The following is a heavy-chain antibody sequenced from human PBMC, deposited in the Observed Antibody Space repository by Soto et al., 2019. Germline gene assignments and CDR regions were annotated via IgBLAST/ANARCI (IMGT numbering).Heavy chain of an antibody. Sequence: SETLSLTCTVSGGSISSSSYYWGWIRQPPGKGLEWIGSIYYSGSTYYNPSLKSRVTISVDTSKHQFSRKLSSVTAADTAVYYCARRPYGSGSYYNYWGQGTLVTVSS. D-gene: IGHD3-10*01. V-gene: IGHV4-39*01. CDR3: ARRPYGSGSYYNY. CDR2: IYYSGST. CDR1: GGSISSSSYY. J-gene: IGHJ4*02.